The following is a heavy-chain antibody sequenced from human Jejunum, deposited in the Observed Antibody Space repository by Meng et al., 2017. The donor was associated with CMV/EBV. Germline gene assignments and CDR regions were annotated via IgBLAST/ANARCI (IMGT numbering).Heavy chain of an antibody. D-gene: IGHD2-2*01. Sequence: NGDYYWSWIRPPPGKGLEWIGFIYHTGRTYYNPSLKSRVTISVDTSKNQFSLRQSSLTAADTAVYYCARTQDCTSTSCYTGFDPWGQGTLVTVSS. CDR2: IYHTGRT. V-gene: IGHV4-30-4*08. CDR3: ARTQDCTSTSCYTGFDP. J-gene: IGHJ5*02. CDR1: NGDYY.